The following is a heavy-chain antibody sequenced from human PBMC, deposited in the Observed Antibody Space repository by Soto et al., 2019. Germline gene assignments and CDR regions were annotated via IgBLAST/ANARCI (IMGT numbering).Heavy chain of an antibody. D-gene: IGHD2-21*02. Sequence: QMQLVQSAPEGKKPGTSVKVSCRASGFDVISSGIQWVRQARGQRLEWLGWIVVYSGQTQYEQECQDRVTITRDTSTGTAYIEMTSLRHEDTALYYCSSGRPDTAIGSVVCGQRTTVTVSS. CDR2: IVVYSGQT. CDR3: SSGRPDTAIGSVV. V-gene: IGHV1-58*02. CDR1: GFDVISSG. J-gene: IGHJ6*02.